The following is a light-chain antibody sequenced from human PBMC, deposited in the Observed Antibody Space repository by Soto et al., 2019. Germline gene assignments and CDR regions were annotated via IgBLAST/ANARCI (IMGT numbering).Light chain of an antibody. J-gene: IGKJ2*01. Sequence: EIVLTQSPATLSLSPGQRATLSCRASQSVGSYLAWYQQKPGLAPRLLIYDASNRATGIPDRFSGSGSGTDFTLTISSLEPEDFAVYYCHQRSNWPRTFGQGTKLEIK. CDR1: QSVGSY. V-gene: IGKV3-11*01. CDR2: DAS. CDR3: HQRSNWPRT.